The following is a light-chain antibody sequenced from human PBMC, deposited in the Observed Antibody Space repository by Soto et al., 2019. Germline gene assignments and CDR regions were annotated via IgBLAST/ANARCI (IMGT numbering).Light chain of an antibody. CDR2: DAS. CDR3: QQRSNWPPPGVT. V-gene: IGKV3-11*01. CDR1: QSVSSY. Sequence: EIVLTQSPATLSLSPGERATLSCRASQSVSSYLAWYQQKPGQAPRLLIYDASNRATGIPARFSGSGSGTDFTLTISSLEPEDFAVYYCQQRSNWPPPGVTFGQGTKLEIK. J-gene: IGKJ2*01.